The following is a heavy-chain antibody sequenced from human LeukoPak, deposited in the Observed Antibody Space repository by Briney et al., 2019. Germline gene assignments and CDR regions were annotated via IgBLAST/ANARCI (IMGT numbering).Heavy chain of an antibody. V-gene: IGHV1-2*02. J-gene: IGHJ4*02. CDR2: INPNDGDT. Sequence: ASVTVSYKASGYTFTDYYMHWVRQVPGQGFEWMGWINPNDGDTYYAQKFQGRGTMTRDTSISTAHMEVSRLRSDDTAVYYCARANFLYCSSTSCLFDYWGQGTLVTVSS. D-gene: IGHD2-2*01. CDR1: GYTFTDYY. CDR3: ARANFLYCSSTSCLFDY.